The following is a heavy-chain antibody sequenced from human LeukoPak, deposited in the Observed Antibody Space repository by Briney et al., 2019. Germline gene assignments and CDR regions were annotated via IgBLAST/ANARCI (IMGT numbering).Heavy chain of an antibody. Sequence: ASVKVSCKASGYTFTAYYMHWVRQAPGQGLEWMGWINPKSGGTNYAQKFQGRVTMTRDTSVKTAYVEPSSLRSDDTAVYYCVRGDYYDRGVYYYDWGQGTLVTVSS. CDR2: INPKSGGT. CDR1: GYTFTAYY. J-gene: IGHJ4*02. V-gene: IGHV1-2*02. CDR3: VRGDYYDRGVYYYD. D-gene: IGHD3-22*01.